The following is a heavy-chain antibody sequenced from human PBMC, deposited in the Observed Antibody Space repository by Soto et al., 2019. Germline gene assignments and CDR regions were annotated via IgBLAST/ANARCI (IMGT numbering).Heavy chain of an antibody. CDR3: ARVGRTRATVTTDAFDV. Sequence: QVQLQESGPGLVKPSETLSLTCTVSGGSISGYYWSWIRQPAGKRLEWIGRIYASGNTNNNPSLESRVTMSVDTSKNQFSLRLNSVTAADTAVYYCARVGRTRATVTTDAFDVWGQGTKVTVSS. CDR2: IYASGNT. J-gene: IGHJ3*01. D-gene: IGHD4-17*01. V-gene: IGHV4-4*07. CDR1: GGSISGYY.